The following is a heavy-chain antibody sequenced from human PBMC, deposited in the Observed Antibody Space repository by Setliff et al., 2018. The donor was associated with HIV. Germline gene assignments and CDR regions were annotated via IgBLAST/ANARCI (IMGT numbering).Heavy chain of an antibody. V-gene: IGHV1-69*04. CDR1: GDIFNNNA. Sequence: SVKVSCKASGDIFNNNAINWVRQAPGQGLEWMGRIIPIFGMANYARKFQGRVTITADKSTSTAYLELSSLTYDDTAIYYCARAEFLGPESDFDIWGRGTMVTVSS. CDR2: IIPIFGMA. D-gene: IGHD3-10*01. J-gene: IGHJ3*02. CDR3: ARAEFLGPESDFDI.